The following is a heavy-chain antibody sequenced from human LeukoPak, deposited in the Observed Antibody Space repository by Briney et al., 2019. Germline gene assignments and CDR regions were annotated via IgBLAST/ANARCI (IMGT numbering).Heavy chain of an antibody. CDR2: ITTSDGNT. D-gene: IGHD7-27*01. J-gene: IGHJ4*02. V-gene: IGHV3-23*01. CDR3: AKDGGLWVSAHWGDS. Sequence: GGSPRLSCAASGFTFSSYTMSWVRQAPGKGLEWVSTITTSDGNTYYADSVKGRFTVSRDNSKNTLFLQMNSLRAEDTAVYYCAKDGGLWVSAHWGDSWGRGTLVTVSS. CDR1: GFTFSSYT.